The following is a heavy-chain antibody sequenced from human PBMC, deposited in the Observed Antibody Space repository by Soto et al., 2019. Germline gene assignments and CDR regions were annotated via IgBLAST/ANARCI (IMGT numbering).Heavy chain of an antibody. CDR2: IDAAGGGT. Sequence: EAQLVESGGGLVQPGGSLRLSCAASGITFNKRWMHWVRQAPGTGLVWVSRIDAAGGGTTYADSVKGRFTISRDNAKKALCVQMSSLRAEDTAVYYCAADRAYALDVWGQGTTVTVSS. CDR3: AADRAYALDV. V-gene: IGHV3-74*01. J-gene: IGHJ6*02. CDR1: GITFNKRW.